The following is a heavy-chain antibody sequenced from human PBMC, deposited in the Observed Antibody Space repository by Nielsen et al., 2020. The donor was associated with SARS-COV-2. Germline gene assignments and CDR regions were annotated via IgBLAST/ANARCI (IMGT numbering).Heavy chain of an antibody. CDR1: GFTFSSYW. V-gene: IGHV3-74*01. CDR3: ARDGGRLVQQGFGD. CDR2: INSDGSST. Sequence: GGSLRLSCAASGFTFSSYWMHWVRQAPGKGLVWVSRINSDGSSTSYADSVKGRFTISRDNAKNTLYLQMNSPRAEDTAVYYCARDGGRLVQQGFGDWGQGTLVTVSS. D-gene: IGHD3-10*01. J-gene: IGHJ4*02.